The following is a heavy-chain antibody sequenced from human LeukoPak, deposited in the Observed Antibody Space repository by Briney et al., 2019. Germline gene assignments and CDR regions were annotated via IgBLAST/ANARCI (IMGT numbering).Heavy chain of an antibody. V-gene: IGHV1-8*01. CDR3: ARDNSVRDEAWWFNP. CDR2: MDPNSGNT. J-gene: IGHJ5*02. Sequence: ASVKVSCKASGYTFTSYDINWVRQATGQGLEWMGWMDPNSGNTGYAQKFQGRVTMTRNTSISTDYLELSSLRSEDTAVYYCARDNSVRDEAWWFNPWGQGTLVTVSS. D-gene: IGHD5-24*01. CDR1: GYTFTSYD.